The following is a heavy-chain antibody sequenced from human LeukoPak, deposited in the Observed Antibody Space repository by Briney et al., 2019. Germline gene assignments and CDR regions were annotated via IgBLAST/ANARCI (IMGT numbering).Heavy chain of an antibody. CDR3: AKDRSSTLDDAFDF. CDR1: GFTFSSYE. V-gene: IGHV3-9*01. D-gene: IGHD6-13*01. Sequence: PGGSLRLSCAASGFTFSSYEMNWVRQAPGKGLEWVSGIDWNSSHMVYADSVKGRFTISRDNAKNSLYLQMSSLRAEDRALYYCAKDRSSTLDDAFDFWGQGTMVTVSS. J-gene: IGHJ3*01. CDR2: IDWNSSHM.